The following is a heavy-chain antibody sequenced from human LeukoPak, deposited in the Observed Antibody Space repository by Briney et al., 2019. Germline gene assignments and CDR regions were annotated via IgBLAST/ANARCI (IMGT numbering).Heavy chain of an antibody. CDR2: IKSESDGGTA. CDR1: GFTFSNAW. J-gene: IGHJ4*02. CDR3: TTLWFGESQRSH. Sequence: PGGYLRLSCAASGFTFSNAWMSWVRQAPGKGLEWVGRIKSESDGGTADYAAPVKGRFTISRHDSKNTLYLQMNSLKTEDTGVYYCTTLWFGESQRSHWGQGTLVTVSS. V-gene: IGHV3-15*01. D-gene: IGHD3-10*01.